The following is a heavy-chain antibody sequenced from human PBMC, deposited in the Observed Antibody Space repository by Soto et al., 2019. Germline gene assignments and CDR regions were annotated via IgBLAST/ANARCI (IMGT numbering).Heavy chain of an antibody. Sequence: PXETLSLTATVSGGSISSYYWSWIRQPPGKGLEWIGYIYYSGSTNYNPSLKSRVTISVDTSKNQFSLKLSSVTAADTAVYYRARVGVSDTAMVGYYYGMDVWGQGTTVTFSS. J-gene: IGHJ6*02. D-gene: IGHD5-18*01. CDR2: IYYSGST. CDR1: GGSISSYY. V-gene: IGHV4-59*01. CDR3: ARVGVSDTAMVGYYYGMDV.